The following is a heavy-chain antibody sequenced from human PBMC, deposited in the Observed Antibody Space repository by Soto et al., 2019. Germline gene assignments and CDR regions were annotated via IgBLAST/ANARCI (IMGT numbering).Heavy chain of an antibody. CDR3: AHRRGLLEAVANWFDP. V-gene: IGHV2-5*01. CDR2: IYWNDDK. D-gene: IGHD3-10*01. CDR1: GFSLSTSEVG. J-gene: IGHJ5*02. Sequence: QITLKESGPTLVKPTQTLTLTCTFSGFSLSTSEVGVGWIRQPPGKALEWLALIYWNDDKRYSPSLKSRLTNSKDTSKSQVVLAMTNMDPVDTATYSCAHRRGLLEAVANWFDPWGQGTLVTVSS.